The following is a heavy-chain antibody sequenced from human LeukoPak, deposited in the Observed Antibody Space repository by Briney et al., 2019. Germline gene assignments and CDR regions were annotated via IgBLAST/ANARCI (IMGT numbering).Heavy chain of an antibody. CDR2: TSDSGGHT. CDR1: GGSIRNYY. V-gene: IGHV4-59*01. CDR3: ARWYSHGRYFDY. Sequence: SETQSLTCTVSGGSIRNYYWNWIRQPPGKGLEWIGYTSDSGGHTDYKPSLKSRVTISADTSKNQLSLKLTSATTADTAVYYCARWYSHGRYFDYWGQGALVTVSS. D-gene: IGHD1-26*01. J-gene: IGHJ4*02.